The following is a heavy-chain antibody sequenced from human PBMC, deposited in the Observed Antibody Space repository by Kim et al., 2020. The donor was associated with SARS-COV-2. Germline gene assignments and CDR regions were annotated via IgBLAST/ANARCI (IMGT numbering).Heavy chain of an antibody. J-gene: IGHJ5*02. D-gene: IGHD4-17*01. Sequence: SETLSLTCTVSGGSISSSSYYWGWIRQPPGKGLEWIGSIYYRGSTDYNPSLKSRVTISVDTSKDQFSLKLCSVTAADTAVYYCARHDYGNNWFDPWGQGTLVTVSS. CDR2: IYYRGST. CDR3: ARHDYGNNWFDP. CDR1: GGSISSSSYY. V-gene: IGHV4-39*01.